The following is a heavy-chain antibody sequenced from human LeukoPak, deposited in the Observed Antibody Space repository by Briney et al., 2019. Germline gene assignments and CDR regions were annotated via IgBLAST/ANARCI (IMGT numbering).Heavy chain of an antibody. CDR3: ARVGYRSGGSCEI. Sequence: SETLSLTCTVSGGSISSGSYYWSWIRQPAGKGLEWIGRIYTSGSTNYNPSLKSRVTISVDTSKNQFSLKLSSVTAADTAVYYCARVGYRSGGSCEIWGQGTLVTVSS. J-gene: IGHJ4*02. CDR1: GGSISSGSYY. CDR2: IYTSGST. D-gene: IGHD2-15*01. V-gene: IGHV4-61*02.